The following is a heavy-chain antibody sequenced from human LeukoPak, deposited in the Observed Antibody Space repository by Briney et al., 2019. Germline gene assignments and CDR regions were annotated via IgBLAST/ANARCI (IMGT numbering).Heavy chain of an antibody. J-gene: IGHJ4*02. Sequence: GASVKVSCKASGYTFTGYYMHWVRQAPGQGLEWMGWINPNSGGTNYAQKFQGRVTMTRDTSISTAYMELSRLRSDDTAVYYCARGSKVVTAIAFDYWGQGTLVTVSS. D-gene: IGHD2-21*02. V-gene: IGHV1-2*02. CDR3: ARGSKVVTAIAFDY. CDR2: INPNSGGT. CDR1: GYTFTGYY.